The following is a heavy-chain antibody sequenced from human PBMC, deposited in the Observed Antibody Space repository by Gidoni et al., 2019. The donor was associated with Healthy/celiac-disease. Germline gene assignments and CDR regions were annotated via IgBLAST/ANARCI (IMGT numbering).Heavy chain of an antibody. J-gene: IGHJ4*02. D-gene: IGHD4-17*01. V-gene: IGHV4-4*07. CDR3: ARVSLDYGDYVGDLDY. Sequence: QLQLQESGPGLVQPSDTLSLPGTVAGGSIRRYYWSWIRQAAGKGLEWSGRIYTSGSTNYNTSLKSRDTMSVDTSKNKFSLKLSSVTAADTAGYYCARVSLDYGDYVGDLDYWGQGTLVTVSS. CDR2: IYTSGST. CDR1: GGSIRRYY.